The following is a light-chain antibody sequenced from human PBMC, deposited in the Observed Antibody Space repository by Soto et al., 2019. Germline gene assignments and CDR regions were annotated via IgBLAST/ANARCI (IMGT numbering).Light chain of an antibody. V-gene: IGKV3D-15*01. CDR3: QQHNQWPIT. CDR2: YIS. J-gene: IGKJ5*01. Sequence: EIVMTQSPATLSVSPGERATLSCRASQSVSSNLAWYQQKPGQAPRLLIYYISTRATGIPARFSGSGSGTEFTLTINSLQYEDSAVYYCQQHNQWPITFGQGTRLEIK. CDR1: QSVSSN.